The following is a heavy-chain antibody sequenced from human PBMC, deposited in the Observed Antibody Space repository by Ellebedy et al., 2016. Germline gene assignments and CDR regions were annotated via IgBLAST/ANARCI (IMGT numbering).Heavy chain of an antibody. CDR1: GFTFSSDW. J-gene: IGHJ4*02. D-gene: IGHD7-27*01. Sequence: GESLKISCAASGFTFSSDWMTWVRQAPGKGLEWVANIKKDGSEKYYVDSVEGRFTISRDNAKNSLYLQMNSLRAEDTAVYYCASHLGYWGQGTLVTVPS. V-gene: IGHV3-7*01. CDR2: IKKDGSEK. CDR3: ASHLGY.